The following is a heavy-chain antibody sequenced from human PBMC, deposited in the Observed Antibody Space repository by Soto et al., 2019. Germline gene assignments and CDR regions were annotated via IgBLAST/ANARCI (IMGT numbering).Heavy chain of an antibody. J-gene: IGHJ4*02. Sequence: LXLSCAASGFTFSEHHMDWVRQAPGKGLEWVGRARNKANSYTTAYAASVKGRFTISRDDSKNSLSLQMNSLKTEDTAVYFCARLMRTSFDLWRQGTLVTVSS. CDR2: ARNKANSYTT. V-gene: IGHV3-72*01. D-gene: IGHD2-8*01. CDR3: ARLMRTSFDL. CDR1: GFTFSEHH.